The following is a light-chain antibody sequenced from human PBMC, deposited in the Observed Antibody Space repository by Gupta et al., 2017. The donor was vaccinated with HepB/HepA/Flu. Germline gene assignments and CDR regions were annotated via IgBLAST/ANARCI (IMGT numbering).Light chain of an antibody. Sequence: EIVLTQSPATLSLSPGERATLSCRASQSVSSYLAWYQQKPGQAPRLLIYDASNRATGIPARFSGSGSGTDFTLTIRGLEPEDVAVYYCQQRSNPSTFGQGTRLEIK. J-gene: IGKJ5*01. V-gene: IGKV3-11*01. CDR2: DAS. CDR3: QQRSNPST. CDR1: QSVSSY.